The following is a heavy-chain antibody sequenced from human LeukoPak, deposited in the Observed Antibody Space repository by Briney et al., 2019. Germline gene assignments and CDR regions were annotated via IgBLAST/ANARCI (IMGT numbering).Heavy chain of an antibody. D-gene: IGHD4-11*01. CDR1: GLTFSYYS. CDR3: ARDHNYAFDN. Sequence: PGGSLRLSCAASGLTFSYYSMNWVRQPPGKGLEWISYIGISSGNTKYSDSVKGRFTILGDSAKNSLSLQMNSLRVEDTAVYYCARDHNYAFDNWGQGTLVTVSS. CDR2: IGISSGNT. J-gene: IGHJ4*01. V-gene: IGHV3-48*04.